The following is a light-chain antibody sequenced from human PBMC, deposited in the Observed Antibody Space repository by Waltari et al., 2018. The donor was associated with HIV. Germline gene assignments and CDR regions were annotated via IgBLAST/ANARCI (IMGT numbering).Light chain of an antibody. V-gene: IGLV2-23*02. Sequence: QSALTQPASVSGSLGQSITISCTATSSDIGSYNLVSWYQQYPGKAPKVIIYDVNKWPSGVSHRFSGFKAANTASLTISGLQAEDEADYYCCSYAGSPTFVIFGGGTKVTVL. J-gene: IGLJ2*01. CDR1: SSDIGSYNL. CDR2: DVN. CDR3: CSYAGSPTFVI.